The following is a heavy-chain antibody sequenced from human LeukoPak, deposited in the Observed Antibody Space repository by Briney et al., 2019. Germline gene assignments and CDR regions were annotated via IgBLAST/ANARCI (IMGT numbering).Heavy chain of an antibody. J-gene: IGHJ3*02. D-gene: IGHD3-10*01. CDR3: ARVSSRGVRGVIGAFDI. Sequence: ASVKVSCKASGYTFTSYAVHWVRQAPGRRLEWMGWINAGNGNTKYSQKFQGRITITRDTSASTAYMELSSLRSEDTAVYYCARVSSRGVRGVIGAFDIWGQGTMVTVSS. V-gene: IGHV1-3*01. CDR1: GYTFTSYA. CDR2: INAGNGNT.